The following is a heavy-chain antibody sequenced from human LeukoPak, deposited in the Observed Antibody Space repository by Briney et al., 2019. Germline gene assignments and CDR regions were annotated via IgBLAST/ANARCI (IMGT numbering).Heavy chain of an antibody. CDR1: GFTFSSYA. CDR2: ISYDGSNK. D-gene: IGHD4-17*01. CDR3: AREAGEDDYGDYGSN. J-gene: IGHJ4*02. Sequence: GGSLRLSCAASGFTFSSYAMHWVRQAPGKGLEWVAVISYDGSNKYYADSVKGRFTISRDNSKNTLYLQMNGLRAEDTAVYYCAREAGEDDYGDYGSNWGQGTLVTVSS. V-gene: IGHV3-30-3*01.